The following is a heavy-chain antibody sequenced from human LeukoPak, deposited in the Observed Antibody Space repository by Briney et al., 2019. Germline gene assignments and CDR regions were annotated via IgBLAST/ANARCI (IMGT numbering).Heavy chain of an antibody. CDR3: AKMEGQRLYDYCMDV. CDR2: MSGSGYYT. Sequence: GGSLRLSCAASGFAFSNFATSWVRQAPGKGLEWVSAMSGSGYYTYYVESVKGRFTISRDNSKNTLYLHMNSLRADDTAVYYCAKMEGQRLYDYCMDVWGRGTTVTVSS. CDR1: GFAFSNFA. D-gene: IGHD3-3*01. V-gene: IGHV3-23*01. J-gene: IGHJ6*03.